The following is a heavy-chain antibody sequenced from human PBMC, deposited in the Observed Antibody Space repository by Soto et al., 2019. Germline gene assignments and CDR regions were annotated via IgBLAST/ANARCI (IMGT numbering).Heavy chain of an antibody. CDR3: ARDTLADWDWFDP. CDR2: IYYSGST. J-gene: IGHJ5*02. CDR1: WGKIRNRGGC. D-gene: IGHD2-21*01. Sequence: LRRTVAWGKIRNRGGCRSFKQKHPGKGLEWLRYIYYSGSTYYNPSLKSRVTISVDTSKNQFSPKLSSVTAADTAVYYCARDTLADWDWFDPRGQRTLVTVSS. V-gene: IGHV4-31*02.